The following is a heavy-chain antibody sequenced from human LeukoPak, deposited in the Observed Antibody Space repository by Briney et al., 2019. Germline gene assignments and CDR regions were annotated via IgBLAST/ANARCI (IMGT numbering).Heavy chain of an antibody. J-gene: IGHJ5*02. V-gene: IGHV3-21*01. D-gene: IGHD3-22*01. CDR2: ISSGGSYI. CDR3: ARGAMYDSSGYRWFDP. Sequence: PGGSLRLSCAASGFTFSIYTMNWVRQAPGKGLEWVSSISSGGSYISDADSVNGRFTISRDNAKNSLYLQINSLRAEDTAVYYCARGAMYDSSGYRWFDPWGQGTLVAVSS. CDR1: GFTFSIYT.